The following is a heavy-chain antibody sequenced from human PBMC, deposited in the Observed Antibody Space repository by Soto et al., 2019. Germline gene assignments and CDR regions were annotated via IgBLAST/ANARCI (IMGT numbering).Heavy chain of an antibody. CDR2: IKQDGSEK. Sequence: GGSLRLSCAAPGFTFSNYLMRLVRQAPGKGLEWVANIKQDGSEKYYVDSVKGRFTISRDNAKNSLYLQMNSLRGEDTAVYYCARAMNGGFDYWVQGTVVTVSS. D-gene: IGHD3-16*01. CDR3: ARAMNGGFDY. V-gene: IGHV3-7*01. J-gene: IGHJ4*02. CDR1: GFTFSNYL.